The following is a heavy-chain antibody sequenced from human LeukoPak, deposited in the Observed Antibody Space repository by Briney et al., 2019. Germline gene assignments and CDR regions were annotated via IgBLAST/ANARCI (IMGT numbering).Heavy chain of an antibody. CDR2: IYYSGST. J-gene: IGHJ5*02. V-gene: IGHV4-61*05. CDR3: ARLHPPTYYYGSGSLGNWFDP. Sequence: SETLSLTCTVSGGSISTSSYYWGWVRQPPGKGLEWIGYIYYSGSTNYNPSLKSRATISVDTSKNQFSLKLSSVTAADTAVYYCARLHPPTYYYGSGSLGNWFDPWGQGTLVTVSS. D-gene: IGHD3-10*01. CDR1: GGSISTSSYY.